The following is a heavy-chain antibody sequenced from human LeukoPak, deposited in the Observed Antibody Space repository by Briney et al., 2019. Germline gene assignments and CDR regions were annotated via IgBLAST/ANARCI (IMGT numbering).Heavy chain of an antibody. J-gene: IGHJ4*02. Sequence: SETLSLTCTVSGVSISSYYWSWIRQPPGKGLEWIGYIYYSGSTDYNPSLKSRVTISVDTSKNQFSLKLSSVTAADTAVYYCARVVDYDSSGYFRYYFDYWGQGTLVTVSS. CDR2: IYYSGST. D-gene: IGHD3-22*01. CDR1: GVSISSYY. V-gene: IGHV4-59*01. CDR3: ARVVDYDSSGYFRYYFDY.